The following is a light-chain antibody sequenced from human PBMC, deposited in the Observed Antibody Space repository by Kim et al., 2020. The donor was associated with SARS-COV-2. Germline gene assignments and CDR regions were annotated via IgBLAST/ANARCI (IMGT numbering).Light chain of an antibody. CDR1: SLRSYY. CDR2: GNN. Sequence: SYELTQDPAVSVALGQTVRITCQGDSLRSYYATWYQQKPGQAPIVVIYGNNNRPSGIPDRFSGSSSGNTASLTITGTQAGDEADYYCNSRDSNDNVVIGG. CDR3: NSRDSNDNVV. V-gene: IGLV3-19*01. J-gene: IGLJ2*01.